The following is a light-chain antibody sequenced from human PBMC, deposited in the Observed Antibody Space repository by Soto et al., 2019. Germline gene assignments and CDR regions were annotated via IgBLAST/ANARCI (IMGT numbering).Light chain of an antibody. CDR1: QDINTW. V-gene: IGKV1-12*01. CDR3: QQASSFPEA. Sequence: DIQMTQSPSSVSASVGDRVTITCRASQDINTWLAWYQQKPGKAPKLLIYVASSLQSGVPSRFSGSGVGTTFTLTISSVQPEDFATYYCQQASSFPEAFGQGTKVEIK. CDR2: VAS. J-gene: IGKJ1*01.